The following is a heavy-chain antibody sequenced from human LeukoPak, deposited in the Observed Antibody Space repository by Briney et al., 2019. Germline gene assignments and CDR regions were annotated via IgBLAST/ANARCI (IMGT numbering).Heavy chain of an antibody. CDR3: ARGLDITIFGVVPNWFDP. J-gene: IGHJ5*02. CDR1: GGSISSYY. CDR2: IYYSGST. V-gene: IGHV4-59*01. D-gene: IGHD3-3*01. Sequence: PSETLSLTCTVPGGSISSYYWSWVRQPPGKGLEWIGYIYYSGSTNYNPSLKSRVTISVDTSKNQFSLKLSSVTAADTAVYYCARGLDITIFGVVPNWFDPWGQGTLVTVSS.